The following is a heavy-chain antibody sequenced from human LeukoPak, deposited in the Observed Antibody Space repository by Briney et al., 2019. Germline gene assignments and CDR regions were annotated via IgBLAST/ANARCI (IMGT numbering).Heavy chain of an antibody. CDR2: ISNDGNNK. J-gene: IGHJ6*02. CDR1: GFTFSSHA. D-gene: IGHD2-2*01. Sequence: PGGSLRLSCAASGFTFSSHAVHWVRQAPGKGLEWVAVISNDGNNKYYGDSVKGRFTISRDNSKNTLYLLMNSLRADDTAVYYCARGQYCSGTSCYVYYYYYNMDVWGQGTTVTVFS. V-gene: IGHV3-30*04. CDR3: ARGQYCSGTSCYVYYYYYNMDV.